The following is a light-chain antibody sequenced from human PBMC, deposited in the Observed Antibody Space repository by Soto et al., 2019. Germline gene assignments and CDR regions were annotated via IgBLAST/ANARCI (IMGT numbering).Light chain of an antibody. CDR1: QTISNY. Sequence: DIQMTQSPSTLSASVGDRVTITCRASQTISNYLTWYQQRPGKAPKLLIYRSSILQNGVPSRFSGSGSGTEFTLTISSLQPYRFATYYCQQYYIYAKFGQGTRVEI. V-gene: IGKV1-5*03. J-gene: IGKJ1*01. CDR3: QQYYIYAK. CDR2: RSS.